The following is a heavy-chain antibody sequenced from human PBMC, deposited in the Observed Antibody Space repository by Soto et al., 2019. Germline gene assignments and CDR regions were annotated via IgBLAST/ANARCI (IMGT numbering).Heavy chain of an antibody. J-gene: IGHJ6*02. CDR2: IIRIFGTS. CDR1: GFTFSSYA. D-gene: IGHD6-13*01. V-gene: IGHV1-69*01. CDR3: GRGVSIGDSDSWYSFGYDSMDV. Sequence: QVQLVQSGAEVKKPGSSVKLSCKASGFTFSSYAISWVRQAPGQGLEWMGGIIRIFGTSNYAQKFQGRVTITTDECTSTAYMDMSSRRSEDTAVYYCGRGVSIGDSDSWYSFGYDSMDVWGQGTTVTVSS.